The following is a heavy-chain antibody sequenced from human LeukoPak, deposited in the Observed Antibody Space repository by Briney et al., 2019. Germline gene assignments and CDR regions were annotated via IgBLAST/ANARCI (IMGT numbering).Heavy chain of an antibody. CDR2: MNPNSGNT. D-gene: IGHD1-26*01. CDR1: GYTFTSYD. Sequence: ASVKVSCKASGYTFTSYDINWVRQAAGQGLEWMGWMNPNSGNTGLAQKFQGRVTMTRDISINTAYMEVSGLRSEDTAIYYCARGGWEQWIDFWGQGTLVTVSS. J-gene: IGHJ4*02. CDR3: ARGGWEQWIDF. V-gene: IGHV1-8*01.